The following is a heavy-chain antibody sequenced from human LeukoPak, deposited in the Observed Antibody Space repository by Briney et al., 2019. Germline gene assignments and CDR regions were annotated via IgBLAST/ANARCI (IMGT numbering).Heavy chain of an antibody. J-gene: IGHJ4*02. CDR1: GFTFSNAW. D-gene: IGHD2-2*03. Sequence: PGGSLRLSCAASGFTFSNAWMSWVRQAPGKGLEWVGRIKSKTDGGTTEYAASVKGRFTISRDDSKSIAYLQMNSLKTEDTAVYYCTRTTHGYCTSTSCPDYWGQGTLVTVSS. CDR2: IKSKTDGGTT. CDR3: TRTTHGYCTSTSCPDY. V-gene: IGHV3-15*01.